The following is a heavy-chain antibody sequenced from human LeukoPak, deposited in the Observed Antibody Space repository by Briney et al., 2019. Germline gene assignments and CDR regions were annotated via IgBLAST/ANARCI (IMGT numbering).Heavy chain of an antibody. CDR1: GFMFSGYV. Sequence: GGSLRLSCAASGFMFSGYVMTWVRQAPGKGLQWVSGISGSGGSTYYADSVKGRFTISRDNSKNTLYLQMNSLRAEDTAVYYCARSDPASHTYFDYWGQGTLVTVSS. J-gene: IGHJ4*02. CDR3: ARSDPASHTYFDY. CDR2: ISGSGGST. V-gene: IGHV3-23*01.